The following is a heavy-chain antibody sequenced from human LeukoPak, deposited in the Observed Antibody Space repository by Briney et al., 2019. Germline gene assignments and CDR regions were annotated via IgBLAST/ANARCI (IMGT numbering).Heavy chain of an antibody. J-gene: IGHJ4*02. Sequence: SETLSLTCTVSGDSISSSNNYWGWLRQPPAKGLEWIRSIYYSGTTYYKPSLKSRVTISVDTSKNQFSLKLTSVTAADTAVYYCGREQTPFDYWGQGTLVTVSS. D-gene: IGHD4-23*01. CDR2: IYYSGTT. CDR3: GREQTPFDY. CDR1: GDSISSSNNY. V-gene: IGHV4-39*02.